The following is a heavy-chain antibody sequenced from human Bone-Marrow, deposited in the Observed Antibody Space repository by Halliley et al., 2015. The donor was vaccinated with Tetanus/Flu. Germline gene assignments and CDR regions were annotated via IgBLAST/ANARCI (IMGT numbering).Heavy chain of an antibody. Sequence: WVAVIWYHGNEKYYGDSVKGRFTISRDNSKNTLSLQMDSLRAEDTAVYYCARDGYSPGPHWYFDLWGRGTLVTVSS. CDR3: ARDGYSPGPHWYFDL. CDR2: IWYHGNEK. V-gene: IGHV3-33*01. J-gene: IGHJ2*01. D-gene: IGHD5-18*01.